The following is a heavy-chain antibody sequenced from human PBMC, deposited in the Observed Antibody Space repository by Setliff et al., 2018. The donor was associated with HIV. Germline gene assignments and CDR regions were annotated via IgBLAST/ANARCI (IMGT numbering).Heavy chain of an antibody. CDR2: SDAEDGES. Sequence: GASVKVSCKVSGYPLSELSIHWVRQAPGKGLEWMGGSDAEDGESVYAQKFQDRVTMTEDRSTDTAYMELSSLRSEDTAVYYCATVPLGDWSFDSWGQGTRVTVSS. V-gene: IGHV1-24*01. CDR1: GYPLSELS. J-gene: IGHJ4*02. D-gene: IGHD3-9*01. CDR3: ATVPLGDWSFDS.